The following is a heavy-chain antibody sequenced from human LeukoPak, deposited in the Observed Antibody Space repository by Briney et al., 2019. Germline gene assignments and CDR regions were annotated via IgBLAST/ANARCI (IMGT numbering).Heavy chain of an antibody. CDR1: GYTFTSYG. V-gene: IGHV1-18*01. D-gene: IGHD1-26*01. CDR2: ISAYNGNT. CDR3: ATFVGATLVGYFIDY. Sequence: ASVKVSCKASGYTFTSYGISWVRQAPGQGLEWMGWISAYNGNTNYAQKFQGRVTMTEDTSTDTAYMELSSLRSEDTAVYYCATFVGATLVGYFIDYWGQGTLVTVSS. J-gene: IGHJ4*02.